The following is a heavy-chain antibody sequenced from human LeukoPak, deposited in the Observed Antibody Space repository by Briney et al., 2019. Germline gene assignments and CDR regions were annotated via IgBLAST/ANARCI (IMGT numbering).Heavy chain of an antibody. V-gene: IGHV3-23*01. CDR1: GFTFSNYA. Sequence: PGGSLRLSCVASGFTFSNYAMNWVRQAPGKVLEWVSIISGDGGDTYYVDSVKGRFTISRDNSKNTLHLQMNSLRAEDTAIYYCAKEGFDYWGQGTLVTVSS. J-gene: IGHJ4*02. CDR3: AKEGFDY. CDR2: ISGDGGDT.